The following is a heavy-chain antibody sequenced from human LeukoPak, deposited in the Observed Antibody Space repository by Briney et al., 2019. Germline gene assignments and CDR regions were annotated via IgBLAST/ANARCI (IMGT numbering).Heavy chain of an antibody. CDR1: GYSFTNYW. V-gene: IGHV5-51*01. CDR2: IYPDDSDT. J-gene: IGHJ6*03. CDR3: ARLARPYYYFYMDV. Sequence: GESLKISCKGSGYSFTNYWIGWVRQMPGKGLEWMGIIYPDDSDTRYSPSFQGQVTISADKSITTAYLQWSSLRASDTAMYYCARLARPYYYFYMDVWGKGTTVTVSS.